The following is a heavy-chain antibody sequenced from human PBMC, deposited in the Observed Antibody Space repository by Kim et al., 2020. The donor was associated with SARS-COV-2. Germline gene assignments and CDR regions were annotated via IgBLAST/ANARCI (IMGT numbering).Heavy chain of an antibody. D-gene: IGHD5-18*01. V-gene: IGHV3-23*01. J-gene: IGHJ4*02. CDR3: AKDETPMVATY. CDR1: GFTFSSYA. Sequence: GGSLRLSCAASGFTFSSYAMTWVRQAPGKGLEWVSAISGSGTNTYYADSVRGRFTISRDNSKNTLYLQLNSLRAEDTAVYYCAKDETPMVATYWGQGTLVTVSS. CDR2: ISGSGTNT.